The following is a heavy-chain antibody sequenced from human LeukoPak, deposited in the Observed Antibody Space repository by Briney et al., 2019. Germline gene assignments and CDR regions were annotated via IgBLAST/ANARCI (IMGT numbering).Heavy chain of an antibody. J-gene: IGHJ4*02. CDR1: GGTFSSYA. V-gene: IGHV1-69*05. CDR2: IIPIFGAA. CDR3: ARAPDYYDSSGYFRFDY. D-gene: IGHD3-22*01. Sequence: ASVKVSCKASGGTFSSYAISWVRQAPGQGLEWMGGIIPIFGAANYAQKFQGRVTITTDESTSTAYIELSSLRSEDTAVYYCARAPDYYDSSGYFRFDYWGQGTLVTVSS.